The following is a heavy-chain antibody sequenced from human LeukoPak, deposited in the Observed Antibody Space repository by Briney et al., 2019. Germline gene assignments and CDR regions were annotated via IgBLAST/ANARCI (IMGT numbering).Heavy chain of an antibody. CDR1: GYVFSNYG. D-gene: IGHD1-14*01. V-gene: IGHV1-18*01. CDR3: ARDYLEAEGQTEDFFDC. CDR2: ISNYDGRK. J-gene: IGHJ4*02. Sequence: ASVRVSCKPSGYVFSNYGVSWVRQVPGRGLEWMGWISNYDGRKNFAQNFQGRVTLTTDTSTGTAYMELRSLRPDDTAIYYCARDYLEAEGQTEDFFDCWGQGTLVTVSS.